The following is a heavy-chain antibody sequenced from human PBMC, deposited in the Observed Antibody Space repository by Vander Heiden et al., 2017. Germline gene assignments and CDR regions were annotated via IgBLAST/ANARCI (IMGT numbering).Heavy chain of an antibody. CDR2: IDNDGSSA. Sequence: EVRLVESGGGLVQPGGSLRLSCAVSGLTFSSYWMHWVRQAPGKGLVWVSRIDNDGSSASYADSVKGRFTISRDNAKNTLFLQISSLRAEDTAVYYCATEATTRPYNYWGHGTLVTVSS. CDR3: ATEATTRPYNY. V-gene: IGHV3-74*01. J-gene: IGHJ4*01. D-gene: IGHD4-17*01. CDR1: GLTFSSYW.